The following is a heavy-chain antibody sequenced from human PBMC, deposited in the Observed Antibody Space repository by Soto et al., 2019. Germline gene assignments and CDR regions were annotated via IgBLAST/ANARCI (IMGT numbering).Heavy chain of an antibody. J-gene: IGHJ4*02. Sequence: DVQLLESGGGLVQPGGSLRLSCVASGFTFSTYTMSWVRQAPGKGLEWVSVISGSAGSSGPSYADSVQGRFSISRDNARNTLYLQMYSLRGEDTAMYYCAKARCSTANCYVPEYWGQGTRVTVSS. D-gene: IGHD2-2*01. CDR2: ISGSAGSSGP. V-gene: IGHV3-23*01. CDR1: GFTFSTYT. CDR3: AKARCSTANCYVPEY.